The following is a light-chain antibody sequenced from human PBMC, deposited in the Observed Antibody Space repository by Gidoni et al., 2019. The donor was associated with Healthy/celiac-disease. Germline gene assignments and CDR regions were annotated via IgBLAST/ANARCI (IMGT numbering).Light chain of an antibody. CDR3: QQRSNWPRYT. V-gene: IGKV3-11*01. CDR2: DAS. Sequence: EIVLTQSPATLSLSPGERATLSCRASQSVSSYLAWYQQTPGQAPRLLIYDASNRATGIPARFSGSGSGTDFTLTISSLEPEDFAVYYCQQRSNWPRYTFXQXTKLEIK. CDR1: QSVSSY. J-gene: IGKJ2*01.